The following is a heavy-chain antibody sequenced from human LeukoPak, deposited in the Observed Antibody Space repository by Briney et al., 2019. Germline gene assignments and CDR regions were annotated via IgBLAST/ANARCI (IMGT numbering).Heavy chain of an antibody. CDR1: GGTFSSYA. J-gene: IGHJ6*03. V-gene: IGHV1-69*01. CDR3: AGSSTSRLSMDV. Sequence: SVKVSCKASGGTFSSYAISWVRQAPGQGLEWMGGIIPIFGTANYAQKFQGRVTITADESTSTAYMELSSLRSEDTAVYYCAGSSTSRLSMDVWAKGPRSPSP. CDR2: IIPIFGTA. D-gene: IGHD2-2*01.